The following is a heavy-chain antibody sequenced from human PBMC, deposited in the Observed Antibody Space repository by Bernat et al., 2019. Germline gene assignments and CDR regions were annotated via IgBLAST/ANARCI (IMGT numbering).Heavy chain of an antibody. J-gene: IGHJ4*02. V-gene: IGHV4-59*01. D-gene: IGHD3-3*01. CDR2: IYYSGST. CDR1: GGSISSYY. Sequence: QVQLQESGPGLVKPSETLSLTCTVSGGSISSYYWSWIRQPPGKGLEWIGYIYYSGSTNYNPSLKSRVTISVDTSKNQFSLKLSSVTAADTAVYYCARTLRFFDYWGQGTLVTVSS. CDR3: ARTLRFFDY.